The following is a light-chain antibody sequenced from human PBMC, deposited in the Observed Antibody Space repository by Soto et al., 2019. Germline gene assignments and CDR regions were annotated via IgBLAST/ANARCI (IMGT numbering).Light chain of an antibody. CDR2: SNN. CDR1: SSNIVSNT. V-gene: IGLV1-44*01. CDR3: AAWDDSLNGYV. Sequence: QSVLTQPPSASGTPGQRVTSSCSGSSSNIVSNTVNWYQQLPGTAPKLLIYSNNQRPSGVPDRFSGSKSGTSASLAISGLQSEDEADYYCAAWDDSLNGYVFGTGTKLTVL. J-gene: IGLJ1*01.